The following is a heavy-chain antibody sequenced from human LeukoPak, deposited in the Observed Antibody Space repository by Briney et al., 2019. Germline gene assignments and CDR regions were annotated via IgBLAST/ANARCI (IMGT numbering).Heavy chain of an antibody. CDR2: ISYDGSNK. Sequence: PGGSLRLSCAASGFTFSSYAMHWVRQALGKGLEWVAVISYDGSNKYYADSVKGRFTISRDNSKNTLYLQMNSLRAEDTAVYYCARGKQQLVLSDVWGKGTTVTVSS. D-gene: IGHD6-13*01. V-gene: IGHV3-30*01. CDR1: GFTFSSYA. CDR3: ARGKQQLVLSDV. J-gene: IGHJ6*04.